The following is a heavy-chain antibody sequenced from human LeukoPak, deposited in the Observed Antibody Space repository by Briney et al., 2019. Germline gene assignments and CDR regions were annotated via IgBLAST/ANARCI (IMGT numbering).Heavy chain of an antibody. J-gene: IGHJ3*02. CDR3: ARSRSIGYCSSTSCYGDAFDI. CDR2: IYTSGST. Sequence: PSQTLSLTCTVSGGSISSGSYYWSWVRQPAGKGLEWIGRIYTSGSTNYNPSLKSRVTISVDTSKNQFSLKLSPVTAADTAVYYCARSRSIGYCSSTSCYGDAFDIWGQGTMVTVSS. D-gene: IGHD2-2*03. V-gene: IGHV4-61*02. CDR1: GGSISSGSYY.